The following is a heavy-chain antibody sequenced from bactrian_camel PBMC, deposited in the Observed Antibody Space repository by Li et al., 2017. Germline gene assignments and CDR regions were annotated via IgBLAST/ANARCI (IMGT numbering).Heavy chain of an antibody. CDR1: GFRFSDYD. Sequence: VESGGGLVQPGGSLRLACAASGFRFSDYDMSWVRQAPGKGLEWVSAINSGGGSTYYADSVKGRFTISRDNAKNTLYLQLNSLKTEDTAVYYCAKDLNPGLLVLYEYDYWGQGTQVTVS. V-gene: IGHV3S40*01. CDR2: INSGGGST. D-gene: IGHD1*01. CDR3: AKDLNPGLLVLYEYDY. J-gene: IGHJ4*01.